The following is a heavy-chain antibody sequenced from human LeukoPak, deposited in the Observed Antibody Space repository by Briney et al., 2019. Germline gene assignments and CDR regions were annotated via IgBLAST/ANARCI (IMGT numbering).Heavy chain of an antibody. CDR3: AKRREYCSGGTCGAEYFQH. Sequence: GGSLRLSCAASGLTFTFSTSSIHWVRQAPGKGLEWVAFIQYDGSEKYYADSVKGRCTTSRDNSKNTVYLQMNSLRAEDTAVYYCAKRREYCSGGTCGAEYFQHWGQGTLVTVSS. J-gene: IGHJ1*01. CDR2: IQYDGSEK. D-gene: IGHD2-15*01. V-gene: IGHV3-30*02. CDR1: GLTFTFSTSS.